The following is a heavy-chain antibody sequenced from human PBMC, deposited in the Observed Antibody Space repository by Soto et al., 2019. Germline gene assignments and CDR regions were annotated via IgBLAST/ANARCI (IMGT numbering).Heavy chain of an antibody. Sequence: QVQLVESGGGVVQPGRSLRLSCAASGFTFSSYGMHWVRQAPGKGLEWVAVISYDGSNKYYADSVKGRFTISRDNSKNTLYLQMNRLRAEDTAVYYCAASFYYYYGMDVWGQGTTVTVSS. CDR3: AASFYYYYGMDV. V-gene: IGHV3-30*03. CDR1: GFTFSSYG. J-gene: IGHJ6*02. CDR2: ISYDGSNK. D-gene: IGHD3-16*01.